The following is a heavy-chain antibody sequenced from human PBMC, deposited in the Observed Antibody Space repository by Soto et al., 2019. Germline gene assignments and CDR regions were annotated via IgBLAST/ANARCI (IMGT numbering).Heavy chain of an antibody. CDR1: GGYVSGYY. D-gene: IGHD2-15*01. Sequence: QVQLQQWGAGQLKPSETLSLTCDVYGGYVSGYYWSWIRQPHGKGLEWSGEINHSGSTNYNPSLKSRVTISVDTSKNQFSLKVSAVTAADTAVYYCARCLRPDLIVVVGSSGLYYVESWGQGTLVTVSS. CDR2: INHSGST. CDR3: ARCLRPDLIVVVGSSGLYYVES. J-gene: IGHJ4*02. V-gene: IGHV4-34*01.